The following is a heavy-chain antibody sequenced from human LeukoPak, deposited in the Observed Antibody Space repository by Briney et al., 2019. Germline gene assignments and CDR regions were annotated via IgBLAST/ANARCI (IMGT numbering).Heavy chain of an antibody. CDR3: ARGGSTSSSSHFHH. D-gene: IGHD6-6*01. V-gene: IGHV3-21*01. J-gene: IGHJ1*01. CDR1: GLTFSTYS. Sequence: GGSLRLSCAASGLTFSTYSMNWVRQAPGKGLEWVSSISGSSSFIYYADSVKGRFTISRDNAKNSLYLQMNSLRGEDTAVYYCARGGSTSSSSHFHHWGQGTLVTVSS. CDR2: ISGSSSFI.